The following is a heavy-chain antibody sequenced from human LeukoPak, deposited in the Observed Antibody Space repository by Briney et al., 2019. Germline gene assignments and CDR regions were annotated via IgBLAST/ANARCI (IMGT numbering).Heavy chain of an antibody. D-gene: IGHD6-13*01. CDR1: GGSISSGGYY. CDR3: ARGPGIAAAGFDY. J-gene: IGHJ4*02. V-gene: IGHV4-31*03. Sequence: SETLSLTCTVSGGSISSGGYYWSWIRQHPGKGLEWVGYIYYSGSTYYNPSLKSRVTISVDTSKNQFSLKLSSVTAADTAVYYCARGPGIAAAGFDYWGQGTLVTVSS. CDR2: IYYSGST.